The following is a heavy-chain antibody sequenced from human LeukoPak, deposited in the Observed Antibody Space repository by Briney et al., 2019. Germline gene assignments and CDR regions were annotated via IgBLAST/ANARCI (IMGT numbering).Heavy chain of an antibody. D-gene: IGHD3-22*01. V-gene: IGHV1-24*01. Sequence: GASVKVSCKVSGYTLTELSMHWVRQAPGKGLEWMGGFDPEDGETIYAQKFQGRVTMTEDTSTDTAYMELSSLRSEDTAVYYCATDGGDSSGYYYYGMDVWGQGTTVTVSS. CDR2: FDPEDGET. CDR1: GYTLTELS. CDR3: ATDGGDSSGYYYYGMDV. J-gene: IGHJ6*02.